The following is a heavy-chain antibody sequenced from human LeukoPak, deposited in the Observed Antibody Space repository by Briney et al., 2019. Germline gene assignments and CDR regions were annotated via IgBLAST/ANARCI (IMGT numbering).Heavy chain of an antibody. Sequence: ASVKVSCKASGYTFTSYGISWVRQAPGQGLEWMGWISAYNGNTNYAQKLQGRVTMTTDTSTSTACMELRGLRSDDTAVYYCAGHLLSSGWYDVDYWGQGTLVTVSS. J-gene: IGHJ4*02. D-gene: IGHD6-19*01. CDR1: GYTFTSYG. V-gene: IGHV1-18*01. CDR2: ISAYNGNT. CDR3: AGHLLSSGWYDVDY.